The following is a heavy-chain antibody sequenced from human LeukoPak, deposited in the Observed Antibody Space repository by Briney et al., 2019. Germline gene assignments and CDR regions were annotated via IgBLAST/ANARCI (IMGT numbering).Heavy chain of an antibody. CDR3: AHRPAYQTGGGAFDI. J-gene: IGHJ3*02. V-gene: IGHV2-5*02. Sequence: SGATLVKPTQPLTLTCTFSGVSLTTSSVGGCWIGQPPGKALEWLALMYWDDDKRYTPSLQSRLTITKETSKNQVDLTMTNMDPVDTATYYRAHRPAYQTGGGAFDIWGQGAMVTVSS. CDR1: GVSLTTSSVG. CDR2: MYWDDDK. D-gene: IGHD2-8*02.